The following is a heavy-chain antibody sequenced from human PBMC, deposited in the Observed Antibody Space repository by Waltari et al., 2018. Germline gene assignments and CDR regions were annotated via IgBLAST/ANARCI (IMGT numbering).Heavy chain of an antibody. CDR3: AAGYSSNYFDY. J-gene: IGHJ4*02. CDR2: IRYDGSNK. Sequence: QVQLVESGGGVVQPGGSLRLSCAASGFTFSSYGMYWVRQAPGKGLEWVAFIRYDGSNKYYADSVKGRFTISRDNSKNTLYLQMNSLRAEDTAVYYCAAGYSSNYFDYWGQGTLVTVSS. V-gene: IGHV3-30*02. D-gene: IGHD6-13*01. CDR1: GFTFSSYG.